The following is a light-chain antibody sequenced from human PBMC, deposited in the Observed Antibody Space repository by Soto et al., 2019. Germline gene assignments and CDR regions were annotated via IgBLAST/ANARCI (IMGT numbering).Light chain of an antibody. V-gene: IGLV3-1*01. CDR2: QDS. CDR1: KLGDKY. Sequence: SSELTQPPSVSVSPGQTASITCSGDKLGDKYACWYQQKPGQSPVLVIYQDSKRPSGIPERFSSSNSGNTATLTISGTQAMDEADYYCQAWDSSTAVFGGGTKVTVL. CDR3: QAWDSSTAV. J-gene: IGLJ2*01.